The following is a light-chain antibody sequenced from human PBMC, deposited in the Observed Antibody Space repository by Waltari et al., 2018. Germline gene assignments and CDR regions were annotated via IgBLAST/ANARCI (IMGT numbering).Light chain of an antibody. Sequence: QSALTQPASVSASPGQSITVSCSGSIRDIGLFKVVSWFQQYPGKPPRLIIYEVNKRPPGISDRFSATKSGNVASLTISGLPADDEADYYCCSFTSSSTYVFGSGTTVTVL. V-gene: IGLV2-23*02. CDR2: EVN. CDR3: CSFTSSSTYV. CDR1: IRDIGLFKV. J-gene: IGLJ1*01.